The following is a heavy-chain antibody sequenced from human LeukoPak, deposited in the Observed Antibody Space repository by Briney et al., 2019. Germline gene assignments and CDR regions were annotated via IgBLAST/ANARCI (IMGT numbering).Heavy chain of an antibody. CDR2: ISSSSSYI. Sequence: GGSLRLSCAASGFTFSSYSMNWVRQAPGKGLEWVSSISSSSSYIYYADSVKGRFTISRDNAKNSLYLQMNSLRAEDTAVYYCARDKGKDTAMDDGAFDYWGQGTLVPVSS. CDR1: GFTFSSYS. V-gene: IGHV3-21*01. J-gene: IGHJ4*02. D-gene: IGHD5-18*01. CDR3: ARDKGKDTAMDDGAFDY.